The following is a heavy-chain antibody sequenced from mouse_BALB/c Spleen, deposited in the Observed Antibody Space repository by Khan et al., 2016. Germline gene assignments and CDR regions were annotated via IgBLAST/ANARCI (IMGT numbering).Heavy chain of an antibody. CDR3: ARGGNSYYFDY. Sequence: MQLEESGAELVKPGASVKLSCTASGFNIKDTYMHWVKQRPEQGLEWIGRIDPANGNTKYDPKFQGKATITADTSSNKAYLQLSRLTGVDTAVYYCARGGNSYYFDYWGQGTTLTVAS. J-gene: IGHJ2*01. V-gene: IGHV14-3*02. D-gene: IGHD2-1*01. CDR1: GFNIKDTY. CDR2: IDPANGNT.